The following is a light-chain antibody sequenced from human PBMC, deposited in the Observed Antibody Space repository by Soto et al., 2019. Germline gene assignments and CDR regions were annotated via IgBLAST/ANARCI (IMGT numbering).Light chain of an antibody. V-gene: IGKV1-39*01. CDR3: QQSYNTPLP. CDR2: ASS. Sequence: DIQMTQSPSSLSASVGDRVTITCRASQSISSYLNWYQQKPGKAPKLLIYASSSLQSGVPSRFSGSGSGTDFTLTISSLQPEDFETYYCQQSYNTPLPFGQGTKVDIK. J-gene: IGKJ1*01. CDR1: QSISSY.